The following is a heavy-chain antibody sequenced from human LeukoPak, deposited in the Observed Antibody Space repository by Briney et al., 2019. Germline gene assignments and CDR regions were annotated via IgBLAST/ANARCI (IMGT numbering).Heavy chain of an antibody. D-gene: IGHD3-3*01. CDR1: GYTFTGYY. J-gene: IGHJ4*02. V-gene: IGHV1-2*02. CDR3: ARPNFWSGYYQGY. CDR2: INPNSGGT. Sequence: ASVKVSCKASGYTFTGYYMHWVRQAPGQGLEWMGWINPNSGGTNYAQKFQGRVTVTRDTSISTAYMELSRLRSDDTAVYYCARPNFWSGYYQGYWGQGTLVTVSS.